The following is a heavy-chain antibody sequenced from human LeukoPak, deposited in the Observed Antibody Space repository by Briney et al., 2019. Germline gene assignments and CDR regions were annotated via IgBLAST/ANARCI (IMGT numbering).Heavy chain of an antibody. J-gene: IGHJ4*02. V-gene: IGHV1-2*06. CDR1: GYIFTGYY. D-gene: IGHD4-17*01. Sequence: ASVKVSCKASGYIFTGYYMHWVRQAPGQGLEWMGRINPNSGGTNYAQKSQGRATMTRDTSISTAYMELSRLRSDDPAVYSCARTYGDYEYDDRGQGTLVTVSS. CDR2: INPNSGGT. CDR3: ARTYGDYEYDD.